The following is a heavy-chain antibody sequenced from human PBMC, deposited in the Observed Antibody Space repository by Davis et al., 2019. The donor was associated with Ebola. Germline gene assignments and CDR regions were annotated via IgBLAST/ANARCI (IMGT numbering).Heavy chain of an antibody. Sequence: GESLKISCAASGFTFSSYAMHWVRQAPGKGLEWVAVISYDGSNKYYADSVKGRFTISRDNAKNSLYLQMNSLRAEDTAVYYCARDEAAVLGAFDIWGQGTMVTVSS. CDR2: ISYDGSNK. CDR3: ARDEAAVLGAFDI. D-gene: IGHD6-13*01. CDR1: GFTFSSYA. V-gene: IGHV3-30-3*01. J-gene: IGHJ3*02.